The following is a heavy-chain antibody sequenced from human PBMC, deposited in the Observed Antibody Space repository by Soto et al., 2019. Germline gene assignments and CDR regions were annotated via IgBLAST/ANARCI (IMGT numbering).Heavy chain of an antibody. CDR1: GFTFGDYA. V-gene: IGHV3-49*03. Sequence: GGSLRLSCTASGFTFGDYAMSWFRQAPGKGLEWVGFIRSKAYGGTTEYAASVKGRFTISRDDSKSIAYLQMNSLKTEDTAVYYCTRERYSSSWAYYYYGMDVWGQGTTVTV. CDR2: IRSKAYGGTT. J-gene: IGHJ6*02. CDR3: TRERYSSSWAYYYYGMDV. D-gene: IGHD6-6*01.